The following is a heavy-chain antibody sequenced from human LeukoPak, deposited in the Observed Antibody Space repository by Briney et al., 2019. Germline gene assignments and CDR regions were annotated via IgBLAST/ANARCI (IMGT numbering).Heavy chain of an antibody. J-gene: IGHJ4*02. Sequence: ASVKVSCKASGYILTSYDINWVRQATGQRLEWLGWMSPNSGNTGYAQKFQGRVTMTRSTALSTAYMELSSLKSDDTAVYYCTRGPPNWGYDFWGQGTLVTVSS. V-gene: IGHV1-8*01. CDR3: TRGPPNWGYDF. CDR2: MSPNSGNT. CDR1: GYILTSYD. D-gene: IGHD3/OR15-3a*01.